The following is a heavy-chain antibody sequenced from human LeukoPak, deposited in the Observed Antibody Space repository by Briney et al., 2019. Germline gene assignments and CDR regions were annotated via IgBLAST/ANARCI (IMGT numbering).Heavy chain of an antibody. Sequence: SETLSLTCAVSGGSISSSNWWSWVRPPPGKGLEWIGEIYHSGSTNYNPSLKSRVTISVDKSKNQFSLKLSSVTAADTAVYYCARRSGTYGSGSYYNTADLDYWGQGTLVTVSS. J-gene: IGHJ4*02. D-gene: IGHD3-10*01. CDR1: GGSISSSNW. CDR3: ARRSGTYGSGSYYNTADLDY. V-gene: IGHV4-4*02. CDR2: IYHSGST.